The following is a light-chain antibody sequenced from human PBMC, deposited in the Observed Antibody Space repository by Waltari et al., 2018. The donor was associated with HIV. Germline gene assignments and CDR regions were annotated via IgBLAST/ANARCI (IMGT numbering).Light chain of an antibody. J-gene: IGKJ2*01. CDR1: QTISSW. CDR2: AAS. V-gene: IGKV1-39*01. CDR3: QQSYSTLGYT. Sequence: DIQMTQSPSSLSASVGDRVTITCRASQTISSWLNWYQQKPGKAPQLLIYAASSLQSGVPSRFSGSGSATDFTLTISSLQPEDFATYYCQQSYSTLGYTFGQGTKLEIK.